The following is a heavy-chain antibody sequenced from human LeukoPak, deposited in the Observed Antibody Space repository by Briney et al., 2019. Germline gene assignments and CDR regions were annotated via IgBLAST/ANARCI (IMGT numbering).Heavy chain of an antibody. J-gene: IGHJ4*02. CDR3: AKGYSSGWYFESWVEPPDY. CDR2: ISYDGSNK. D-gene: IGHD6-19*01. Sequence: GGSLRLSCAASGFTFSSYGMHWVRQAPGKGLEWVAVISYDGSNKYYADSVKGRFTISRDNSKNTLYLQMNSLRAEDTAVYYCAKGYSSGWYFESWVEPPDYWGQGTLVTVSS. V-gene: IGHV3-30*18. CDR1: GFTFSSYG.